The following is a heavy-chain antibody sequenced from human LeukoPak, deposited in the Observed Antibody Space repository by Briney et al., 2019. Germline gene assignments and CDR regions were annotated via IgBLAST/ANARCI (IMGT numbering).Heavy chain of an antibody. J-gene: IGHJ4*02. CDR1: GFTFSSYA. Sequence: GGSLRLSCAASGFTFSSYAMSWVRQAPGKGLEWVSAISGSGDSTYYADSVKGRFTISRDNSKNTLYLQMNSLRAEDTAVYYCAKCYAYYDSSGDSDYWGQGTLVTVSS. D-gene: IGHD3-22*01. V-gene: IGHV3-23*01. CDR3: AKCYAYYDSSGDSDY. CDR2: ISGSGDST.